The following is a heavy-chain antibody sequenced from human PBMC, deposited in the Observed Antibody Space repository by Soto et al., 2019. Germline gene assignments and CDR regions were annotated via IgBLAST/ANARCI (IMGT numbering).Heavy chain of an antibody. Sequence: GASVKVSCKVSGYTFTGYGISWVRQAPGQGLEWMGWISAYNGNTNYAQKLQGRVTMTTDTSTSTAYMELRSLRSDDTAVYYCARDQLRARSSRSDYWGQGTLVTVSS. CDR1: GYTFTGYG. CDR2: ISAYNGNT. J-gene: IGHJ4*02. CDR3: ARDQLRARSSRSDY. D-gene: IGHD6-13*01. V-gene: IGHV1-18*04.